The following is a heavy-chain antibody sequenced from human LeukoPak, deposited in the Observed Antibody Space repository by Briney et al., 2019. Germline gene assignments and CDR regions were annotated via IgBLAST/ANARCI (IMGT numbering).Heavy chain of an antibody. CDR1: GGSISSSSYY. Sequence: SETLSLTCTVSGGSISSSSYYWGWIRQPPGKGLEWIGSIYYSGSTYYNPSLKSRVTISVDTSSNQFSLNLRSVTAADTAVYYCARRRYYDGSGLEWGQGTLLSVSP. CDR3: ARRRYYDGSGLE. V-gene: IGHV4-39*01. J-gene: IGHJ1*01. D-gene: IGHD3-22*01. CDR2: IYYSGST.